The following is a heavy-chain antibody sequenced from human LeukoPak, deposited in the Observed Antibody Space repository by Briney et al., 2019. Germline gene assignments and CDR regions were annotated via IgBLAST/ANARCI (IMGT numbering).Heavy chain of an antibody. D-gene: IGHD5-24*01. CDR1: GGSISSYY. V-gene: IGHV4-59*08. CDR3: ARGSREMATIRGYYYYGMDV. J-gene: IGHJ6*02. Sequence: SETLSLTCTVSGGSISSYYWSWIRQPPGKGLEWIGYIYYSGSTYYNPSLKSRVTISVDTSKNQFSLKLSSVTAADTAVYYCARGSREMATIRGYYYYGMDVWGQGTTVTVSS. CDR2: IYYSGST.